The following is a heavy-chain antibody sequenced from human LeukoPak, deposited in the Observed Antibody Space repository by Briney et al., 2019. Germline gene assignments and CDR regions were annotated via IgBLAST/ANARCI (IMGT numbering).Heavy chain of an antibody. CDR3: ASLPAAAPKEWFDP. V-gene: IGHV3-7*01. J-gene: IGHJ5*02. CDR1: GFTFSSYW. Sequence: GGSLRLSCAASGFTFSSYWMSWVRQAPGKGLEWVANIRQDGSEKYYVDSVKGRFTISRDNAKNSLYLQMNSLRAEDTAVYYCASLPAAAPKEWFDPWGQGTLVTVSS. D-gene: IGHD2-2*01. CDR2: IRQDGSEK.